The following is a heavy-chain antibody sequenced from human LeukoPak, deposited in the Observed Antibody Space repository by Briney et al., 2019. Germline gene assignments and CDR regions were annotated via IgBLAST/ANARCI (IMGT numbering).Heavy chain of an antibody. CDR3: ARDIQYFEILTGYSALDY. V-gene: IGHV3-33*01. CDR2: IWYDGSKK. CDR1: GLTFSTYG. D-gene: IGHD3-9*01. Sequence: GGSLRLSCAASGLTFSTYGVHWVRQPPGKGLEWVAVIWYDGSKKYYADSVKGRFTISRDNSKNTLYLQINSVRDEDTAVYYCARDIQYFEILTGYSALDYWGQGTLVTVSS. J-gene: IGHJ4*02.